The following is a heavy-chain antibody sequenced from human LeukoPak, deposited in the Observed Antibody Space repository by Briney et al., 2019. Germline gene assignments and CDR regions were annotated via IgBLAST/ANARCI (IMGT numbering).Heavy chain of an antibody. CDR1: GYTFTCYF. V-gene: IGHV1-2*06. D-gene: IGHD7-27*01. CDR2: INLNSGGA. CDR3: ARDLSSTANWEFDY. Sequence: ASXKVSCKASGYTFTCYFIHWVRQAPGRGLEGMGRINLNSGGAEYEQNFQGRVTMTRDTSINTAYMTLSGLTFDDTAMYYCARDLSSTANWEFDYWGQGTVVTVSS. J-gene: IGHJ4*02.